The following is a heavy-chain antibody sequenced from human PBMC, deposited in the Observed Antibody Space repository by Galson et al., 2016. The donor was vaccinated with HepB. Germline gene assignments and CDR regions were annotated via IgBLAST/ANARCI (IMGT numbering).Heavy chain of an antibody. V-gene: IGHV3-23*01. CDR3: AKDLGFLGWLFFDSYYYYGMDV. CDR1: GFTFSSYA. Sequence: SLRLSCAASGFTFSSYAMSWVRQAPGKGLEWVSAISGSGGSTYYADSVKGRFTISRDNSKNTLYLQRNSLRAEDTAVYYCAKDLGFLGWLFFDSYYYYGMDVWGQGTTVTVSS. J-gene: IGHJ6*02. CDR2: ISGSGGST. D-gene: IGHD3-3*01.